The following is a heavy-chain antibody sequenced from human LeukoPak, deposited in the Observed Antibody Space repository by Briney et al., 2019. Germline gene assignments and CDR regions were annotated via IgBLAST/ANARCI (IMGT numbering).Heavy chain of an antibody. CDR2: IYYSGST. CDR3: ARDRGNSNWFDP. Sequence: SETLSLTCTVSGGSISSGGHYWSWIRQPPGKGLEWIGYIYYSGSTYYNPSLKSRVTISVDTSKNQFSLKLSSVTAADTAVYYCARDRGNSNWFDPWGQGTLVTVSS. CDR1: GGSISSGGHY. J-gene: IGHJ5*02. V-gene: IGHV4-31*03. D-gene: IGHD1/OR15-1a*01.